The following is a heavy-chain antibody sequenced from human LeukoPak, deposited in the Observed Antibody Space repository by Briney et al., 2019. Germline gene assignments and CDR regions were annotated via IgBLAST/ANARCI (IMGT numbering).Heavy chain of an antibody. Sequence: ASVNLSCKPSGHPPTVIYIHWVRQAPGQGLEWMGWINSSSGDTIYAQTFQGRVTMTSDTSISTFYMYLNIQRPKDTAVYYCECGRRGGYGLDVWDQGTTVTVSS. CDR1: GHPPTVIY. V-gene: IGHV1-2*02. J-gene: IGHJ6*02. CDR3: ECGRRGGYGLDV. D-gene: IGHD2-21*01. CDR2: INSSSGDT.